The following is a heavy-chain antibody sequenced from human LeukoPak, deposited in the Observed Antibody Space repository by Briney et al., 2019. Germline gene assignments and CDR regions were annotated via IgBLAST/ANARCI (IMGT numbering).Heavy chain of an antibody. J-gene: IGHJ1*01. CDR2: ISGSGGST. Sequence: GGSLRLSCAASGFTFSSYAMSWVRQAPGKGLEWVSAISGSGGSTYYADSVKGRFTISRDNSKNTLYMQMNSLRAEDTAVYYCAKDVGSSRYPEYFQHWGQGTLVTVSS. CDR3: AKDVGSSRYPEYFQH. CDR1: GFTFSSYA. D-gene: IGHD6-13*01. V-gene: IGHV3-23*01.